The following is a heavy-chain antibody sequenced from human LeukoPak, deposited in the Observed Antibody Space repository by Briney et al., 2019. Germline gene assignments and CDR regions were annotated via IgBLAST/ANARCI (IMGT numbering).Heavy chain of an antibody. CDR2: IIPIFGTA. J-gene: IGHJ6*03. Sequence: ASVKVSCKASGGTLSSYAISWVRQAPGQGLEWMGGIIPIFGTANYAQKFQGRVTITTDESTSTAYMELSSLRSEDTAVYYCARVPVLRYFDWLSGYYYYMDVWGKGTTVTVSS. V-gene: IGHV1-69*05. CDR1: GGTLSSYA. CDR3: ARVPVLRYFDWLSGYYYYMDV. D-gene: IGHD3-9*01.